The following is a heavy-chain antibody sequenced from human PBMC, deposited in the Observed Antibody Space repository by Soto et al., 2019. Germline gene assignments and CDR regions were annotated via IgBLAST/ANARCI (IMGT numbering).Heavy chain of an antibody. V-gene: IGHV4-59*01. J-gene: IGHJ6*03. D-gene: IGHD3-10*01. CDR2: IYYSGST. CDR3: ERDHYYYYLSDYYMYV. CDR1: GGSISSYY. Sequence: PSETLSRTCTVSGGSISSYYWSWIRQPPGKGLEWIGYIYYSGSTNYNPSLKSRVTISVDTAKNQFSLKLSSVTAADTAVYYCERDHYYYYLSDYYMYVWGKGITVTVSS.